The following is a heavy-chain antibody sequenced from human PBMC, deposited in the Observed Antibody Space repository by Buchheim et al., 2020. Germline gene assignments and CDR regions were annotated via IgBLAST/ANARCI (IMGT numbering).Heavy chain of an antibody. CDR1: GFTFSSYG. Sequence: QVQLVESGGGVVQPGRSLRLSCAASGFTFSSYGMHWVRQAPSKGLEWVAVISYDGSNKYYADSVKGRFTISRDNSKNTLYLQMNSLRAEDTAVYYCAKDRNWFGESTYYYYYGMDVWGQGTT. CDR3: AKDRNWFGESTYYYYYGMDV. D-gene: IGHD3-10*01. V-gene: IGHV3-30*18. CDR2: ISYDGSNK. J-gene: IGHJ6*02.